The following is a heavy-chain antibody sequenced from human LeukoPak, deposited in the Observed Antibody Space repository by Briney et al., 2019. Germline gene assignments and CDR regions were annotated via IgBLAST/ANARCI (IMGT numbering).Heavy chain of an antibody. Sequence: GGSLRLSCSGTGFTFSSYVMHWVRQAPGKGLEYVSVISSNGGSTDYADSVKGRFTISRDNSKKTVFLQMSSLRADDTAVYYCVGDGRDVCNRYFHRWGQGTLVTVSS. D-gene: IGHD5-24*01. CDR2: ISSNGGST. CDR3: VGDGRDVCNRYFHR. J-gene: IGHJ1*01. V-gene: IGHV3-64D*06. CDR1: GFTFSSYV.